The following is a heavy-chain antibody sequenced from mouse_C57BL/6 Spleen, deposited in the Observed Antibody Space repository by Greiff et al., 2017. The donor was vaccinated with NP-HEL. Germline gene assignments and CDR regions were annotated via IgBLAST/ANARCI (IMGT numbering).Heavy chain of an antibody. D-gene: IGHD1-1*01. CDR2: IYPGNSDT. CDR3: ATVVATDFDY. V-gene: IGHV1-5*01. Sequence: EVQLQQSGTVLARPGASVKMSCKTSGYTFTSYWMHWVKQRPGQGLEWIGAIYPGNSDTSYNQRFKGKAKLTAVTSASTAYMELSSLTNEDSAVYYCATVVATDFDYWGQGTTLTVSS. J-gene: IGHJ2*01. CDR1: GYTFTSYW.